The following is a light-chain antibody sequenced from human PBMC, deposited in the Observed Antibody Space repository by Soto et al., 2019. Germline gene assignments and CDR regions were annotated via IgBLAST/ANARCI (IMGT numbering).Light chain of an antibody. V-gene: IGKV3-20*01. J-gene: IGKJ2*01. Sequence: EIVLTQSPGTLSLSPGESATLSCRASQSVSSNYLAWYQQKPGQAPRLLISGASSRAAGIPDRFSGSGSGTDFTLIISRLEPEDFAVYYCQQYGGSPPYTFGQGTKVDIK. CDR2: GAS. CDR3: QQYGGSPPYT. CDR1: QSVSSNY.